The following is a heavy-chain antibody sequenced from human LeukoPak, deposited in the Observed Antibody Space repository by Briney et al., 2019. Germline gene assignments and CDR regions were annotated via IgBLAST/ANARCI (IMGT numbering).Heavy chain of an antibody. CDR3: ARHLSPSTMIVAY. CDR1: GGSISSSSYY. CDR2: IYYSGST. J-gene: IGHJ4*02. D-gene: IGHD3-22*01. V-gene: IGHV4-39*01. Sequence: SETLSLTCTVSGGSISSSSYYWGWIRQPPGKGLEWIGSIYYSGSTYYNPSLKSRATISVDTSKNQFSLKLSSVTAADTAVYYCARHLSPSTMIVAYWGQGTLVTVSS.